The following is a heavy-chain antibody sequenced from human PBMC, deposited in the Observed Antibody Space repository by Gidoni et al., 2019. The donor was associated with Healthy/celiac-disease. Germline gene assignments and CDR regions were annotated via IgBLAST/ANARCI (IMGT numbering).Heavy chain of an antibody. CDR2: ISGSCGST. CDR3: AKRYYYDSSGAGDI. CDR1: GFTFSSYA. V-gene: IGHV3-23*04. Sequence: EVQLVESGGGLVQPGGSLRLSCAAFGFTFSSYAMSWVRQAPGKGLEWVSAISGSCGSTYYADSVKVRFTISRDNSKNTLYLQMNSLRAEDTAIYYCAKRYYYDSSGAGDIWGQGTMVTVSS. D-gene: IGHD3-22*01. J-gene: IGHJ3*02.